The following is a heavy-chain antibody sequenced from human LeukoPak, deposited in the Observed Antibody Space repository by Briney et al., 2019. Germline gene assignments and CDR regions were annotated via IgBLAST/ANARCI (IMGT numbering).Heavy chain of an antibody. V-gene: IGHV3-48*01. CDR3: ARDTSFDYGDYNFPCFDY. Sequence: PGGPLRLSCAASGFPFSSYRMIWVRRAPGKGLEWVSYISSSSSTIYYADSVKGRFTIFRDNAKNSLYLQMNSLRAEDTAVYYCARDTSFDYGDYNFPCFDYWGQGALVTVSS. D-gene: IGHD4-17*01. CDR1: GFPFSSYR. CDR2: ISSSSSTI. J-gene: IGHJ4*02.